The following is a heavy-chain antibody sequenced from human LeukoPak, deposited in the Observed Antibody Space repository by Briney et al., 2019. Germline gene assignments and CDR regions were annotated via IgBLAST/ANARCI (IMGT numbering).Heavy chain of an antibody. Sequence: GGSLRLSCVASGFTVSSNYMSWVRQAPGKGLEWVSVIYSGGSTYYADSVKGRFTISRDNSKNTLYLQMYSLRAEDTAVYYCASGSGSYRTPCYYMDVWGTGTTVTVSS. CDR2: IYSGGST. D-gene: IGHD3-10*01. CDR1: GFTVSSNY. J-gene: IGHJ6*03. V-gene: IGHV3-53*01. CDR3: ASGSGSYRTPCYYMDV.